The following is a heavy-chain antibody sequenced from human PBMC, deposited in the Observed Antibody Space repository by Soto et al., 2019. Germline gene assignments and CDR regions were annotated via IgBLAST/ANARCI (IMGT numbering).Heavy chain of an antibody. D-gene: IGHD3-16*02. CDR3: ARDRYRAVWGSYRYPDY. CDR2: INPSGGST. CDR1: GYTFTSYY. J-gene: IGHJ4*02. Sequence: ASVKVSCKASGYTFTSYYMHWVRQAPGQGLEWMGIINPSGGSTSYAQKFQGRVTMTRDTSTSTVYMELSSLRSEDTAVYYCARDRYRAVWGSYRYPDYWGQGTLVTVSS. V-gene: IGHV1-46*01.